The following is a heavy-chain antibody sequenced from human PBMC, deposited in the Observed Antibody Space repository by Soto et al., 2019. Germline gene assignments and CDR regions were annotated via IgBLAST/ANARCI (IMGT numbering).Heavy chain of an antibody. D-gene: IGHD3-10*01. J-gene: IGHJ4*02. V-gene: IGHV3-30*03. Sequence: GGSLRLPCAASGFSLSNNGMHWVRQAPGKGLEWVAVISYDGNNKYYADSVKGRFTIPRDNSKNTVYLQVDSLRVEDTAVYHCAIGECLSTSYFNFWGKGTLVTVSS. CDR1: GFSLSNNG. CDR2: ISYDGNNK. CDR3: AIGECLSTSYFNF.